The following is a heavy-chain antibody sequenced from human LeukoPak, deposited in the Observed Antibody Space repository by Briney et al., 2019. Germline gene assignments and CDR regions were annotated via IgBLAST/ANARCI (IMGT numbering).Heavy chain of an antibody. J-gene: IGHJ4*02. Sequence: GASVKVSCKASGYTFTSYGISWVRQAPGQGLEWMGWISAYNGNTNYAQKLQGRVTMTTDTSTSTAYMELMGLRSDDTALYYCARDRFLGATEPWDYWGQGTLVTVSS. CDR1: GYTFTSYG. CDR3: ARDRFLGATEPWDY. V-gene: IGHV1-18*01. D-gene: IGHD1-26*01. CDR2: ISAYNGNT.